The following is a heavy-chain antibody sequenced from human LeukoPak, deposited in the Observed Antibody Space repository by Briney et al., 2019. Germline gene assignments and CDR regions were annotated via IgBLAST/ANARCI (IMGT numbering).Heavy chain of an antibody. J-gene: IGHJ4*02. Sequence: GGSLRLSCAASGFTFSNYWMHWVRQAPGKGLVWVSRINSDGTITSYADSVKGRFTISRDNAKNTLYLQMNCLRAEDTAVYYCARAKYASGSGPYFDYWGQGTLVTVSS. CDR1: GFTFSNYW. CDR3: ARAKYASGSGPYFDY. V-gene: IGHV3-74*01. CDR2: INSDGTIT. D-gene: IGHD3-10*01.